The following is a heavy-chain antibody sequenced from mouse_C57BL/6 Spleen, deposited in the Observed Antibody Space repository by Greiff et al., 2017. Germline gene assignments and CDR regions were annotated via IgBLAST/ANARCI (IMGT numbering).Heavy chain of an antibody. V-gene: IGHV1-55*01. CDR2: IYPGSGST. Sequence: QVQLQQPGAELVKPGASVKMSCKASGYTFASYWITWVKQRPGQGLEWIGDIYPGSGSTNYNEKFKSKATLTVDTSSSTAYMQLSSLTSEDSAVYYCAGSGSSYFYYAMDYWGQGTSVTVSS. CDR1: GYTFASYW. D-gene: IGHD1-1*01. CDR3: AGSGSSYFYYAMDY. J-gene: IGHJ4*01.